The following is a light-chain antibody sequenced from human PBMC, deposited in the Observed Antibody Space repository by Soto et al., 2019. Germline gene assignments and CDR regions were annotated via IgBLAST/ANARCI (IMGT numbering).Light chain of an antibody. CDR1: QSVSSDY. CDR3: QQYGSSPRVT. V-gene: IGKV3-20*01. J-gene: IGKJ4*01. Sequence: PSTLSLSPRERTTPSFQARQSVSSDYLAWYQQKPGQAPRLLICGASIRATGIPDRFRGSGSGTDFTLTISRLEPEDFAVYYCQQYGSSPRVTFGGGTKVDI. CDR2: GAS.